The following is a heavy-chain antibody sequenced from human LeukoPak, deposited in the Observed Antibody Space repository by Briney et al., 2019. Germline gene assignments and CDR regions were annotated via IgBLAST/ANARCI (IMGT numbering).Heavy chain of an antibody. CDR2: IHYTGGT. J-gene: IGHJ3*02. D-gene: IGHD3-10*01. Sequence: SETLSLTCTVSGGSTNSYYWSWIRQPPGKGLECIGYIHYTGGTDYNPSLKSRVIMSVDTSKNHLSLKLTSVTAADTAVYYCARSDGYGLVGIWGQGTMVTVSS. CDR3: ARSDGYGLVGI. V-gene: IGHV4-59*12. CDR1: GGSTNSYY.